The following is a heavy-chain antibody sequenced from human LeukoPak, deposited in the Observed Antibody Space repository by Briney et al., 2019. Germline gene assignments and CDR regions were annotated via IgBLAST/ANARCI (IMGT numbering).Heavy chain of an antibody. CDR3: ATDRRPLKGIAAAGPYYMDV. CDR1: GYTLTELS. CDR2: FDPEDGET. J-gene: IGHJ6*03. V-gene: IGHV1-24*01. D-gene: IGHD6-13*01. Sequence: ASVKVSCKVSGYTLTELSMHWVRQAPGKGLEWMGGFDPEDGETSYAQKFQGRVTMTEDTSTDTAYMELSSLRSEDTAVYYCATDRRPLKGIAAAGPYYMDVWGKGTTVTVSS.